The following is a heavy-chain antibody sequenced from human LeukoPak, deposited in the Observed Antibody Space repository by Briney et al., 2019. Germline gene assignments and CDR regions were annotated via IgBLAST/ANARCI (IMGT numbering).Heavy chain of an antibody. CDR2: IYTSGST. J-gene: IGHJ4*02. D-gene: IGHD4-17*01. CDR1: GGSISSGSYY. V-gene: IGHV4-61*02. Sequence: SETLSLTCTVSGGSISSGSYYWSWIRQPAGKGLEWIGRIYTSGSTNYNPSLKSRVTISVDTSKNQFSLKLSSVTAADTAVYHCARVLGDYGIGYWRQGTLVPVSS. CDR3: ARVLGDYGIGY.